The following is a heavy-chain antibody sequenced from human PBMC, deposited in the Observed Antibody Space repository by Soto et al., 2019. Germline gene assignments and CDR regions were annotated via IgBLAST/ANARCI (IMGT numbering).Heavy chain of an antibody. D-gene: IGHD1-26*01. V-gene: IGHV3-48*02. CDR1: GFTFSSYS. CDR2: ISSSSSTI. J-gene: IGHJ6*02. CDR3: ARDYRGTYYYYYGMDV. Sequence: DGQLVESGGGLVQPGGSLRLSCAAPGFTFSSYSMNWVRQAPGKGLEWVSYISSSSSTIYYADSVKGRFSVSRDNTKNSLYVQMNSLRDEDTAVYYCARDYRGTYYYYYGMDVWGQGTTVTVSS.